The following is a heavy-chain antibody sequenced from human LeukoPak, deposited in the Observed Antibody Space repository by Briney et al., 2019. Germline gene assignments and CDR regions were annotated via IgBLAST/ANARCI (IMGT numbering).Heavy chain of an antibody. CDR1: GGSISSYY. V-gene: IGHV4-59*08. D-gene: IGHD3-22*01. J-gene: IGHJ4*02. CDR3: AGSYGYYYDSSGYSR. CDR2: IYYSGST. Sequence: PSETLSLTCTVSGGSISSYYWSWIRQPPGKGLEWIGYIYYSGSTNYNPSLKSRVTISVDTSKNQFSLKLSSVTAADTAVYYCAGSYGYYYDSSGYSRWGQGTLVTVSS.